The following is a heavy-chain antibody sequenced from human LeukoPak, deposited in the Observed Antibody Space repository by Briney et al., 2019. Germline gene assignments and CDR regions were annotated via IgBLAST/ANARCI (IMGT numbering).Heavy chain of an antibody. J-gene: IGHJ3*02. D-gene: IGHD6-19*01. V-gene: IGHV4-59*08. Sequence: GSLRLSCTASGFTFGDFAMSWVRQAPGKGLEWIGYIYYSGSTNYNPSLKSRVTISVDTSKNQFSLKLSSVTAADTAVYYCASRRIAVAVGAFDIWGQGTMVTVSS. CDR1: GFTFGDFA. CDR2: IYYSGST. CDR3: ASRRIAVAVGAFDI.